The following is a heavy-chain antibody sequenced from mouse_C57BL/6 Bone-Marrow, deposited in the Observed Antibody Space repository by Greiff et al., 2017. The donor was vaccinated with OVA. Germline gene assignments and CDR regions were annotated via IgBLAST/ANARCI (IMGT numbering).Heavy chain of an antibody. D-gene: IGHD2-4*01. Sequence: VQLQQSGPELVKPGASVKISCKASGYTFTDYYMNWVKQSHGKSLEWIGDINPNNGGTSYNQKFKGKATLTVDKSSSTAYMELRSLTSEDSAVYYCARLYYDYDRFAYWGQGTLVTVSA. J-gene: IGHJ3*01. CDR1: GYTFTDYY. CDR2: INPNNGGT. V-gene: IGHV1-26*01. CDR3: ARLYYDYDRFAY.